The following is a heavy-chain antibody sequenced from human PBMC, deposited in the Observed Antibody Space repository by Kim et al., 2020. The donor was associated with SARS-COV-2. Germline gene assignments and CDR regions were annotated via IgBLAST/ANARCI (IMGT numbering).Heavy chain of an antibody. CDR2: ISGDGGST. CDR1: GFTFDDYA. CDR3: AKDIFPIWFGDPYRSGGVDV. Sequence: GGSLRLSCAASGFTFDDYAMHWVRQAPGKGLEWVSLISGDGGSTYYADSVKGRFTISRDNSKNSLYLQMNSLRTEDTALYYCAKDIFPIWFGDPYRSGGVDVWGQGTTVTVSS. D-gene: IGHD3-10*01. J-gene: IGHJ6*02. V-gene: IGHV3-43*02.